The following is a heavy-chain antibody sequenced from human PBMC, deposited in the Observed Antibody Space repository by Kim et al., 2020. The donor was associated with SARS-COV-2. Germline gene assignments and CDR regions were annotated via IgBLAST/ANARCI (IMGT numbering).Heavy chain of an antibody. Sequence: SETLSLTCTVSGGSISSSSYYWGWIRQPPGQGLEWIGSIYYSGSTYYNPSLKSRVTISVDTSKNQFSLKRSSVTAADTAVYYCARNLGGDYYDSLGLVWFDPWGQGTLVTVSS. D-gene: IGHD3-22*01. CDR3: ARNLGGDYYDSLGLVWFDP. CDR2: IYYSGST. J-gene: IGHJ5*02. CDR1: GGSISSSSYY. V-gene: IGHV4-39*07.